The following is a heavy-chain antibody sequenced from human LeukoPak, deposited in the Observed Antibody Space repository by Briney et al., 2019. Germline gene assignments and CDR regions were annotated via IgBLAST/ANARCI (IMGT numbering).Heavy chain of an antibody. CDR3: AGSYYYGSGWYFDL. Sequence: SETLSLTCTVSGGSISSNSNYWGWIRQPPGKGLEWIGSLYYSGSTYYNSSLKSRVTISVDTSKNQFSLKLSSVTAADTAVYYCAGSYYYGSGWYFDLWGRGTLVTVSS. J-gene: IGHJ2*01. CDR1: GGSISSNSNY. CDR2: LYYSGST. V-gene: IGHV4-39*07. D-gene: IGHD3-10*01.